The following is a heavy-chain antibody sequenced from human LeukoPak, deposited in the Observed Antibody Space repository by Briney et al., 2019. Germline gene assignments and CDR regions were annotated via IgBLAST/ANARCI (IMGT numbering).Heavy chain of an antibody. V-gene: IGHV1-2*02. Sequence: ASVKVSCKASGYSFTGYYMHWVRQAPGQGLEWMGWINPNSGDTKYAQKFQGRVTMTRDTSISTAHLELRSLRSEDTAIYYCARDSGLGLFGVWGQGTVVTVSS. CDR3: ARDSGLGLFGV. D-gene: IGHD3/OR15-3a*01. CDR2: INPNSGDT. J-gene: IGHJ3*01. CDR1: GYSFTGYY.